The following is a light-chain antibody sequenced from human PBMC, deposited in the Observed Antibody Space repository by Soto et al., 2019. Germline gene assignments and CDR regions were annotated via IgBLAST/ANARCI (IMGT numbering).Light chain of an antibody. J-gene: IGKJ1*01. Sequence: DIQMTQSPSTLSASVGDRVTITGRASQSISTWLAWYQQKPGKAPKLLIYKASTLESGVPSRFSGSGSGTDFTLTISSLQPDDFATYYCQQYSSLSWTFGQGTKVEVK. CDR1: QSISTW. V-gene: IGKV1-5*03. CDR3: QQYSSLSWT. CDR2: KAS.